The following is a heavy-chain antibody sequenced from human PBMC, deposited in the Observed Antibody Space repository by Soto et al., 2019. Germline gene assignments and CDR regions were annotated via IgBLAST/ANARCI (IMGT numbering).Heavy chain of an antibody. CDR2: IYPGDSDT. CDR3: ARQIRYSSSSPLDY. D-gene: IGHD6-6*01. CDR1: GYSFTDYW. Sequence: GESLNISCKCSGYSFTDYWIGWVRQMPGKGLEWMGIIYPGDSDTRYSPSFQGQVTISADKSISTAYLQWSSLKASDTAMYYCARQIRYSSSSPLDYWGQGTLVTVSS. V-gene: IGHV5-51*01. J-gene: IGHJ4*02.